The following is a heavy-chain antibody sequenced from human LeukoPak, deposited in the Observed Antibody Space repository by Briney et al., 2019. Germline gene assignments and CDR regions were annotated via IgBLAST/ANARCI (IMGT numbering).Heavy chain of an antibody. CDR2: ISSSSSYI. Sequence: GGSLRLSCAASGFTFSNYNMNWVRQAPGKGLEWVSSISSSSSYIYYADSVKGRFTISRDNAKNSLYLQMNSLRAEDTAVYYCARDQNTVTTHDYWGQGTLVTVSS. D-gene: IGHD4-17*01. J-gene: IGHJ4*02. CDR1: GFTFSNYN. CDR3: ARDQNTVTTHDY. V-gene: IGHV3-21*06.